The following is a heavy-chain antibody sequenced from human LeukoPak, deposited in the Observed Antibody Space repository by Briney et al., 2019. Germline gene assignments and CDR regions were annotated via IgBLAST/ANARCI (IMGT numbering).Heavy chain of an antibody. D-gene: IGHD4-17*01. J-gene: IGHJ6*04. Sequence: SVTVSCKASGGTFSSYAISWVQPPPGQGREWMEGIIPIFGTANFAQKFQGRVTITADKSTSTAYMELSSLRSEDTAVYYCARISIGVYGDYYYGMDVWGKGTTVTVSS. CDR2: IIPIFGTA. V-gene: IGHV1-69*06. CDR1: GGTFSSYA. CDR3: ARISIGVYGDYYYGMDV.